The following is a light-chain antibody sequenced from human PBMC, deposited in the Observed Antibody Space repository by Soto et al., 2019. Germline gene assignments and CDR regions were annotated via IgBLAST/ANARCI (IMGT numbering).Light chain of an antibody. Sequence: QPVLTQPPSVSGAPGQRVTISCTGSSSNIGAGYDVHWYQQLPGTAPKLLIYGNSNRPSGVPDRFSGSKSGTSASLAITGLQAEDEADYYRQSYDSSVSKVVFGGGTQLTVL. CDR2: GNS. V-gene: IGLV1-40*01. J-gene: IGLJ2*01. CDR3: QSYDSSVSKVV. CDR1: SSNIGAGYD.